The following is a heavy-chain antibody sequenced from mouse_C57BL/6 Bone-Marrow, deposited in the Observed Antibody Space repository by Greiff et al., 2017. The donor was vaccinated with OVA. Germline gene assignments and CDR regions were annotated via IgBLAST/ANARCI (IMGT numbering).Heavy chain of an antibody. J-gene: IGHJ3*01. V-gene: IGHV1-69*01. CDR1: GYTFTSYW. CDR3: AREYVYDRAWFAY. Sequence: QVQLQQPGAELVMPGASVKLSCKASGYTFTSYWMHWVKQRPGQGLEWIGEIDPSDSYTNYNQKFKGKSTLTVDKSSRTAYMQLSSLTSEDSAVYCSAREYVYDRAWFAYWGQGTLVTVSA. CDR2: IDPSDSYT. D-gene: IGHD2-2*01.